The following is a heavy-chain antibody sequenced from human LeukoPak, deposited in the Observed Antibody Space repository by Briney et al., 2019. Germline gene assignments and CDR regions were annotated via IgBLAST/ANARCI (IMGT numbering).Heavy chain of an antibody. CDR2: MNPNNGNT. J-gene: IGHJ5*02. D-gene: IGHD3-10*01. V-gene: IGHV1-8*01. Sequence: GASVKVSCKASGFTFTRYDINWVRQATGQGLEWMGWMNPNNGNTGYAQTFQGRVTMTRDTFTSTAYMELRSLTSEDTPVYYCVRDGEGLAISVNYWFDLWGQGTLVTVSS. CDR3: VRDGEGLAISVNYWFDL. CDR1: GFTFTRYD.